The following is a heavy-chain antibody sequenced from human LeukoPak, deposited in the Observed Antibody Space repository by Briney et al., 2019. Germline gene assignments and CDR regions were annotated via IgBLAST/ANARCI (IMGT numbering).Heavy chain of an antibody. V-gene: IGHV3-30*18. J-gene: IGHJ4*02. D-gene: IGHD4-17*01. CDR2: ISYDGRNI. Sequence: GGSLRLSCAASGFTFNNYGMHWVRQAPGKGLEWVAVISYDGRNIHYPDSVKGRFTISRDISKNTLYLQMNSLRAEDTAVYYCAKGYGDHDYWGQGTLVTVSS. CDR1: GFTFNNYG. CDR3: AKGYGDHDY.